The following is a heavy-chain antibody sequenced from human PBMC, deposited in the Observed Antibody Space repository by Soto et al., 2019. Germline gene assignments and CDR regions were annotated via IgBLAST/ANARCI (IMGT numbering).Heavy chain of an antibody. CDR2: IHYSGTT. D-gene: IGHD3-16*01. Sequence: QLQLQESGPGLVKPSETLSLTCTVSGGSISSSSYYWGWIRQPPGKGLEWIGSIHYSGTTYYNASLKSRVTISVDTFKNQFSLKLSSVTAADTAVYYCARLRWYAWDWGQGTLVTVSS. J-gene: IGHJ4*02. V-gene: IGHV4-39*01. CDR1: GGSISSSSYY. CDR3: ARLRWYAWD.